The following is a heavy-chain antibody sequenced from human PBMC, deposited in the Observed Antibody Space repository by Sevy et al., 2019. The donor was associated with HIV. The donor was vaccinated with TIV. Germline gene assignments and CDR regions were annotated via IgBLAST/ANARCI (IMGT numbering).Heavy chain of an antibody. Sequence: GESLKISCRGSGYRFTSYWIAWVRQVPGRGLEWMGIIYPDDSDIRHSPSLQGQVTISVDKSISTAYLQWSSLEASDTAMYFCARRFYDSTGYPQYFFDYWGQGTPVTVSS. CDR2: IYPDDSDI. CDR1: GYRFTSYW. V-gene: IGHV5-51*01. CDR3: ARRFYDSTGYPQYFFDY. D-gene: IGHD3-22*01. J-gene: IGHJ4*02.